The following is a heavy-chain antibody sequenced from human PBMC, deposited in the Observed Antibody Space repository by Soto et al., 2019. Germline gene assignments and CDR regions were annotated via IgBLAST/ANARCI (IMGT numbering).Heavy chain of an antibody. J-gene: IGHJ1*01. V-gene: IGHV3-30-3*01. CDR3: ARADYGVDPQFAH. CDR2: ISYDGSNK. D-gene: IGHD4-17*01. CDR1: GFTFSSYA. Sequence: PGGSLRLSCAASGFTFSSYAMHWVRQAPGKGLEWVAVISYDGSNKYYADSVKGRFTISRDNSKNSLYLQMDSLRGEDTAVYYCARADYGVDPQFAHWGQGTLVTVSS.